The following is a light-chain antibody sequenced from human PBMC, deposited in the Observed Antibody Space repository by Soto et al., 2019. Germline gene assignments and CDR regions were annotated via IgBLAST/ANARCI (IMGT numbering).Light chain of an antibody. CDR1: QVISTY. V-gene: IGKV1-9*01. CDR2: GAS. J-gene: IGKJ2*01. CDR3: QQLNSDWYA. Sequence: DIQLTQSPSFLSASVGARVTITCRASQVISTYLAWYLQRPGKAPKLLIYGASTLQSGVPSRFSGSGSGTEFTLTISSLQPEDFGTYYCQQLNSDWYAFGQGTKLEMK.